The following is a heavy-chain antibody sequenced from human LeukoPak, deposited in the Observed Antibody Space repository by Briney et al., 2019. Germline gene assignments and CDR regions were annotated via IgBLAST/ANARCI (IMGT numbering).Heavy chain of an antibody. J-gene: IGHJ4*02. Sequence: GGSLRLSCAASGFTVSSNYMSWVRQAPGKGLERVSVIYSGGSTYYADSVKGRFTISRDNSKNTLYLQMNSLRAEDTAVYYCARDFADSSGYSEYYFDYWGQGTLVTVSS. CDR2: IYSGGST. D-gene: IGHD3-22*01. V-gene: IGHV3-53*01. CDR3: ARDFADSSGYSEYYFDY. CDR1: GFTVSSNY.